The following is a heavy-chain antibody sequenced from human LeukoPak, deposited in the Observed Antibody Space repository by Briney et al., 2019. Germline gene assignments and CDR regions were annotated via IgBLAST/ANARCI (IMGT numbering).Heavy chain of an antibody. CDR3: AKPFFCYDFWSGYNYGMDV. J-gene: IGHJ6*02. Sequence: GGSLRLSCAASGFTFSGYWMHWVRQAPGKGLVWVSRINSDGSSTSYADSVKGRFTISRDNAENTLYLQMNSLRAEDTAVYYCAKPFFCYDFWSGYNYGMDVWGQGTTVTVSS. D-gene: IGHD3-3*01. V-gene: IGHV3-74*01. CDR2: INSDGSST. CDR1: GFTFSGYW.